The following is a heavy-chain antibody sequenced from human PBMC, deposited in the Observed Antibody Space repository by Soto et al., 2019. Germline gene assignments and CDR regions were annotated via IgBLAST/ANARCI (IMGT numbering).Heavy chain of an antibody. V-gene: IGHV3-48*01. CDR1: GFTFSSFS. Sequence: EVHLVESGGGLVQPGGSLRLSCAASGFTFSSFSMKWIRLAPGKGPEWVAYIHGSSSIIYYADSVKGRFTISRDNAKNSLFLQMNSLRAEDTAVYYCARDGRNGYDDYWGQGTQVTVSS. CDR2: IHGSSSII. D-gene: IGHD5-12*01. CDR3: ARDGRNGYDDY. J-gene: IGHJ4*02.